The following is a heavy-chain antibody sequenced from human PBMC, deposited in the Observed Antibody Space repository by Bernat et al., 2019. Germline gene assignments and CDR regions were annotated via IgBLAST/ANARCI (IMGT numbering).Heavy chain of an antibody. CDR3: AKEAGGSYLVDY. J-gene: IGHJ4*02. CDR1: GFTFDDYA. V-gene: IGHV3-9*01. CDR2: ISWNSGSI. D-gene: IGHD1-26*01. Sequence: EVQLVESGGGLVQPGRSLRLSCAASGFTFDDYAMHWVRQAPGKGLEWVSGISWNSGSIGYADSVKGRFTISRDNAKNSLYLQMNSLRPEDTAVFYCAKEAGGSYLVDYWGQGTLVTVSS.